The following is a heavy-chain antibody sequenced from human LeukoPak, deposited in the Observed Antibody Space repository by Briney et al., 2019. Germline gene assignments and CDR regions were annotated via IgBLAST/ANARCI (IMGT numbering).Heavy chain of an antibody. J-gene: IGHJ4*02. CDR3: AKNSGYSWQYFFDY. D-gene: IGHD6-25*01. Sequence: PGGSLRLSCAASGFTFSDYAMSGVRQGPGKGVEWGSAISGGGGPTYYAESVKGRFTISRDNSKNTLYLQMNSLRAEDAAVYFCAKNSGYSWQYFFDYWGQGTLVTVSS. V-gene: IGHV3-23*01. CDR1: GFTFSDYA. CDR2: ISGGGGPT.